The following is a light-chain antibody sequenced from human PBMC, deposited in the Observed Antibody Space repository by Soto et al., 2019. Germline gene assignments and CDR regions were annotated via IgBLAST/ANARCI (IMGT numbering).Light chain of an antibody. J-gene: IGKJ4*01. Sequence: EIGMKQSPAALSVSPGERATLSCRASQSLSSYVAWYQQKPGQAPRLLIYGASTRATGIPARFSGSGSGTEFTLTISSLQSEDFAVYYCQQFNNWPLTFGGGTKVDI. CDR2: GAS. CDR1: QSLSSY. V-gene: IGKV3-15*01. CDR3: QQFNNWPLT.